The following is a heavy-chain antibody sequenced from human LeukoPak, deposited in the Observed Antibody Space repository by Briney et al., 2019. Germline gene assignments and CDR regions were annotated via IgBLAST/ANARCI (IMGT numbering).Heavy chain of an antibody. V-gene: IGHV3-53*01. D-gene: IGHD5-24*01. CDR1: GFNVTTNY. J-gene: IGHJ4*02. CDR3: ARGRRGGYNLGY. Sequence: GGSLRLSCAASGFNVTTNYMSWVRQAPGKGLEWVSVIYSGGTTYYADSVKGRFTISRDISKNTLSLQMNRLRAEDTAVYYCARGRRGGYNLGYWGQGTLVAVSS. CDR2: IYSGGTT.